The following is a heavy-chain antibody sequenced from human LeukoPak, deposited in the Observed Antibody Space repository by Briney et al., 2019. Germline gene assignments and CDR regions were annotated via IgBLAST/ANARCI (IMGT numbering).Heavy chain of an antibody. J-gene: IGHJ5*02. Sequence: PGGSLRLSCAASGFTFSSYAMHWVRQAPGKGLEYVSAISSNGGSTYYADSVKGRFTISRDNSKNTLYLQMSSLRAEDTAVYYCVKERLAAPNWLDPWGQGTLVTVSS. D-gene: IGHD6-13*01. CDR1: GFTFSSYA. V-gene: IGHV3-64D*06. CDR2: ISSNGGST. CDR3: VKERLAAPNWLDP.